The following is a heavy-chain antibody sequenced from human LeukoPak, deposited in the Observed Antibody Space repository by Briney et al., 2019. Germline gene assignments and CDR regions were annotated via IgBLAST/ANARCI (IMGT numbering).Heavy chain of an antibody. CDR1: GFTFSSYW. Sequence: GGSLRLSCAASGFTFSSYWMSWVRQAPGKGLVWVSRIDSDGSSTSYADSVKGRFTISRDNAKNTLYLQMNSLRAEDTAVYYCARDNDYEYYYYYMDVWGKGTTVTVSS. V-gene: IGHV3-74*01. D-gene: IGHD4-17*01. CDR2: IDSDGSST. J-gene: IGHJ6*03. CDR3: ARDNDYEYYYYYMDV.